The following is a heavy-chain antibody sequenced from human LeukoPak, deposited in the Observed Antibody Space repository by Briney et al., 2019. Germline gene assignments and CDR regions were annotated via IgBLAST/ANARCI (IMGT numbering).Heavy chain of an antibody. CDR3: AKDRTDYVWGSYRYIYYYYGMDV. CDR1: GFTFSSYG. D-gene: IGHD3-16*02. V-gene: IGHV3-30*18. J-gene: IGHJ6*02. CDR2: ISYDGSNK. Sequence: GRSLRLSCAASGFTFSSYGMHWVRQAPGKGLELVAVISYDGSNKYYADSVKGRFTISRDNSKNTLYLQMNSLRAEDTAVYYCAKDRTDYVWGSYRYIYYYYGMDVWGQGTTVTVSS.